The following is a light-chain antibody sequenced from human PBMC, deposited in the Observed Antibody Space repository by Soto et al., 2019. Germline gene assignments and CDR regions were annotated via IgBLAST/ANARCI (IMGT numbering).Light chain of an antibody. J-gene: IGLJ2*01. CDR3: AAWDDSLDGVV. CDR1: SSNIGSNI. V-gene: IGLV1-44*01. Sequence: QSVLTQPPSASGTPGQRVTISCSGSSSNIGSNIVNWYQQLPGTAPRLLIFSNIQRPSGVPDRFSGSKSGTSASLAISGLQSEDEADYYCAAWDDSLDGVVFGGGTKLTVL. CDR2: SNI.